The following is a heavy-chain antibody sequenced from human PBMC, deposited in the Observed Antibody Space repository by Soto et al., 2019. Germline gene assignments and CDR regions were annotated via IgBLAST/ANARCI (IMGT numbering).Heavy chain of an antibody. J-gene: IGHJ6*02. Sequence: SVTLSRTCAAYRGSFSGYYWSWIRQPPGKGREWIGEINHSGSTNYNPSLKSRVTISVDTSKKQFSLKLSSVTAADTAVYYCARHNGPLYVGYYYDMDVWGQGTTVT. V-gene: IGHV4-34*01. CDR3: ARHNGPLYVGYYYDMDV. CDR2: INHSGST. D-gene: IGHD3-16*01. CDR1: RGSFSGYY.